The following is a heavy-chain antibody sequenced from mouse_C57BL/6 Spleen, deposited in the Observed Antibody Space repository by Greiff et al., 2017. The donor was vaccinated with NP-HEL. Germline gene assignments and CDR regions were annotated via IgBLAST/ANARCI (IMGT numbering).Heavy chain of an antibody. D-gene: IGHD2-3*01. V-gene: IGHV1-26*01. Sequence: EVQLQQSGPELVKPGASVKISCKASGYTFTDYYMNWVKQSHGKSLEWIGDINPNNGGTSYNQKFKGKATLTVDKSSSTAYMELRSLTSEDSAVYYCARMEKNGYYDYWGQGTTLTVSS. CDR1: GYTFTDYY. J-gene: IGHJ2*01. CDR2: INPNNGGT. CDR3: ARMEKNGYYDY.